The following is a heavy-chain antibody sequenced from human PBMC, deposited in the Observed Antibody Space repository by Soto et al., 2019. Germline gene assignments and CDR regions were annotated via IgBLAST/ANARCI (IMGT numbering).Heavy chain of an antibody. CDR3: ATAISATTVDH. J-gene: IGHJ4*02. Sequence: QVHLVQSGAEVKAPGASVRISCATSGNIFNDYEIHWLRQAPGQRLEWMGWINGGNGNTGSPQRFQSRVTMSRDTSARISYVELRSLSPEDTAVYYCATAISATTVDHWGQGTLVTVSP. V-gene: IGHV1-3*01. CDR2: INGGNGNT. D-gene: IGHD2-15*01. CDR1: GNIFNDYE.